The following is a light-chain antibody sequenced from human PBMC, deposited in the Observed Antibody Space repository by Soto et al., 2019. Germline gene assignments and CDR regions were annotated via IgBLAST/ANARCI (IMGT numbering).Light chain of an antibody. CDR2: DAS. Sequence: EIVLTQSPATLSLSPGERATLSCRASQSVSSYLAWYQQKPGQAPRLLIYDASNRATGIPARFSGSGSGTDFSLTISSLEDEDFAVYYCQHRSNWPPWTFGQGTKVEIK. CDR1: QSVSSY. CDR3: QHRSNWPPWT. J-gene: IGKJ1*01. V-gene: IGKV3-11*01.